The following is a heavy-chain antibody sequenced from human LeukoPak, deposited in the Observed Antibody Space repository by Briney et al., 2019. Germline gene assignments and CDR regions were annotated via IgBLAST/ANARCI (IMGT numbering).Heavy chain of an antibody. D-gene: IGHD6-19*01. CDR2: ISYSGDT. J-gene: IGHJ1*01. Sequence: PSQTLAHTCSVSGGSVGSNYWCWVRQPPGKGLEWIGYISYSGDTKYNPSLKSRLSMSVDTSKNQCSLMLTSVTAADTAVYYCARGSGWYPHWGQGTLVTVSS. CDR3: ARGSGWYPH. V-gene: IGHV4-59*02. CDR1: GGSVGSNY.